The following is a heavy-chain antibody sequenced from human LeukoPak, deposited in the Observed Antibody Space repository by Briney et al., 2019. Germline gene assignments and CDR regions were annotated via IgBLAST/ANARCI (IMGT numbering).Heavy chain of an antibody. V-gene: IGHV3-7*01. D-gene: IGHD5-18*01. CDR2: IKYDESEK. J-gene: IGHJ4*02. Sequence: GGSLRLSCAAPGFTFSTYWMSWVRQAPGKGLEWVANIKYDESEKYYVDSVKGRFTISRDNAKNSLYLQMNSLRVEDTAVYYCARGHVDTTITGEFDYWGQGTLVTVSS. CDR1: GFTFSTYW. CDR3: ARGHVDTTITGEFDY.